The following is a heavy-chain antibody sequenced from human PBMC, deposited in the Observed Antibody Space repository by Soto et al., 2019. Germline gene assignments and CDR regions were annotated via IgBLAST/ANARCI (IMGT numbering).Heavy chain of an antibody. Sequence: EVQLVESGGGLVKPGGSLRLSCAASDFTISNAWMNWVRQAPGKGLEWVGRIKTKTESGATDYAAPLKGRFTISRDDSKNTLFLQMNSLKAEDTAVYYCTTGSVEGVWGQGATVTVSS. CDR3: TTGSVEGV. CDR2: IKTKTESGAT. CDR1: DFTISNAW. J-gene: IGHJ6*02. D-gene: IGHD2-15*01. V-gene: IGHV3-15*07.